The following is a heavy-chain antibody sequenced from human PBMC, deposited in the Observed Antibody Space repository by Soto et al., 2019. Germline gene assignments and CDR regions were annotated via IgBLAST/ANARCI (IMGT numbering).Heavy chain of an antibody. CDR3: AKDRAAVAPRVRFDP. CDR1: GFTFSSYA. J-gene: IGHJ5*02. D-gene: IGHD6-19*01. Sequence: EVQLLESGGGLVQPGTSLRLSCAASGFTSSGFTFSSYAMSWVRQAPGKGLGWVSSITGSGDNTYYADSVKGRFTISGDNSKNTLFLQMNSLRAEDTAVYYCAKDRAAVAPRVRFDPWGQGTLVTVSS. V-gene: IGHV3-23*01. CDR2: ITGSGDNT.